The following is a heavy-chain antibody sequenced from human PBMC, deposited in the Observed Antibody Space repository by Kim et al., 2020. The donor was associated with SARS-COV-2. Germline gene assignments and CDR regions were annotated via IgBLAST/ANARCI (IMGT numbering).Heavy chain of an antibody. CDR2: ISYDGINK. J-gene: IGHJ4*01. CDR3: ARDLDYYSSEYYFYY. CDR1: GFTFSSYA. D-gene: IGHD3-10*01. Sequence: GGSLRLSCAASGFTFSSYAMHWVRQAPGKGLEWVAVISYDGINKYYADSVKGRFTISRDNSKNTLYLQMNSLRAEDTAVYYCARDLDYYSSEYYFYYWG. V-gene: IGHV3-30-3*01.